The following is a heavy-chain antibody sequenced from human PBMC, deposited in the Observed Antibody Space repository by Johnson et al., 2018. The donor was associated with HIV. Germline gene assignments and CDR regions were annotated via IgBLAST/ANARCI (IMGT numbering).Heavy chain of an antibody. CDR3: ARARVITFGGVIVRVGAFDI. V-gene: IGHV3-13*01. D-gene: IGHD3-16*02. CDR1: GFIFSSYD. CDR2: IGTAGDT. J-gene: IGHJ3*02. Sequence: VQLVESGGGLVQPGGSLRLSCAASGFIFSSYDMHWVRQATGKGLEWVSAIGTAGDTYYPGSVTGRFNISRQNAKNSLYLQMNSLRAGDTAVYYCARARVITFGGVIVRVGAFDIWGQGTMVTVSS.